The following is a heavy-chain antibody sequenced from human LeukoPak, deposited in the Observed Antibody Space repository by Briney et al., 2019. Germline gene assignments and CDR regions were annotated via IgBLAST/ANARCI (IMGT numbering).Heavy chain of an antibody. CDR1: GFTFSSYG. CDR3: ARAAGYSGYELPRHFDY. V-gene: IGHV3-33*01. J-gene: IGHJ4*02. CDR2: IWYDGSNK. D-gene: IGHD5-12*01. Sequence: GGSLRLSCAASGFTFSSYGLHWVRQAACKGLEWVAVIWYDGSNKYYADSVKGRFTISRDNSKNTLYLQMNSLRAEDTAVYYCARAAGYSGYELPRHFDYWGQGTLVTVSS.